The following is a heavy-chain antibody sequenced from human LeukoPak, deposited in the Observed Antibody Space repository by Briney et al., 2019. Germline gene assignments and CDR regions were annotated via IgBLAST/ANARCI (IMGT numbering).Heavy chain of an antibody. D-gene: IGHD2-15*01. CDR3: ARSGVATCHY. J-gene: IGHJ4*02. CDR2: INPNDDGRS. Sequence: GGSLRLSCQASGFTFSNYAMSWLRQAPGKGLEWVSSINPNDDGRSFFANFVEGRSTISRDDSRSAVYLQMNNLRAEDTAVYYCARSGVATCHYWGQGILVTVSS. CDR1: GFTFSNYA. V-gene: IGHV3-23*01.